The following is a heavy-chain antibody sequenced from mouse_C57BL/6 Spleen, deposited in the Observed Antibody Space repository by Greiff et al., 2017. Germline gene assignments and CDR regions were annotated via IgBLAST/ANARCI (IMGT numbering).Heavy chain of an antibody. J-gene: IGHJ4*01. CDR2: IDPSDSET. D-gene: IGHD2-2*01. CDR1: GYTFTSYW. Sequence: QVQLQQPGAELVRPGSSVKLSCKASGYTFTSYWMHWVKQRPIQGLEWIGNIDPSDSETHYNQKFKDKATLTVDKSSSTAYMQLSSLTSEDSAVYYCARSSTMVVKDYAMDYWGQGTSVTVSS. CDR3: ARSSTMVVKDYAMDY. V-gene: IGHV1-52*01.